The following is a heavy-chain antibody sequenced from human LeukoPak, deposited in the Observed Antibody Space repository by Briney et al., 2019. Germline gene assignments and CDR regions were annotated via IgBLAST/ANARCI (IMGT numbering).Heavy chain of an antibody. CDR1: GGSFSGYY. Sequence: SETLSLTCAVYGGSFSGYYWSWIRQPPGKGLEWIGEINHSGSTNYNPSLKSRVTISVDTSKNQFSLKLSSATAADTAVYYCARGRSEGYCSSTSCYRRDWFDPWGQGTLVTVSS. CDR3: ARGRSEGYCSSTSCYRRDWFDP. D-gene: IGHD2-2*02. V-gene: IGHV4-34*01. J-gene: IGHJ5*02. CDR2: INHSGST.